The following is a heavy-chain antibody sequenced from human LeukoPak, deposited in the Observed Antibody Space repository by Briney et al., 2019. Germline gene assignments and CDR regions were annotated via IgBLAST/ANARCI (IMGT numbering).Heavy chain of an antibody. V-gene: IGHV4-38-2*02. J-gene: IGHJ4*02. Sequence: NPSETLSLTCTVSGYSISSGYYWGWIRQPAGKGLEWIGSIYHSGSTYYNPSLKSRVTISVDTSKNQFSLKLSSVTAADTAVYYCARAEMATVRAFDYWGQGTLVTVSS. CDR2: IYHSGST. CDR1: GYSISSGYY. D-gene: IGHD5-24*01. CDR3: ARAEMATVRAFDY.